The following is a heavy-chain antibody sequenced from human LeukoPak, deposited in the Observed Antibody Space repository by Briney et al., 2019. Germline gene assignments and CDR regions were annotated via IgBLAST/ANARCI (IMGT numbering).Heavy chain of an antibody. V-gene: IGHV1-69*05. CDR2: IIPIFGTA. D-gene: IGHD2-2*02. CDR1: GVTFSSYA. CDR3: ARGESIPTMCEY. Sequence: GPSVKVSCKASGVTFSSYAISWVRQAPGQGLEWMGGIIPIFGTANYAQKFQGRVTITTDESTSTAYMELSSLRSEDTAVYYCARGESIPTMCEYWGQGTLVTVSS. J-gene: IGHJ4*02.